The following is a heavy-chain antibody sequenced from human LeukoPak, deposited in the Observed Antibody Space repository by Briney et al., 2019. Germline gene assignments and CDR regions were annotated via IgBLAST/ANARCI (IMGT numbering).Heavy chain of an antibody. CDR2: INPNSGGT. D-gene: IGHD2-2*02. Sequence: ASVKVSCKASGYTFTGYYMHWVRQAPGQGLEWMGWINPNSGGTNYAQKFQGRVTMTRDTSISTAYMELSRQRSDDTAVYYCARDNTASYYYYGMDVWGQGTTVTVSS. CDR3: ARDNTASYYYYGMDV. V-gene: IGHV1-2*02. CDR1: GYTFTGYY. J-gene: IGHJ6*02.